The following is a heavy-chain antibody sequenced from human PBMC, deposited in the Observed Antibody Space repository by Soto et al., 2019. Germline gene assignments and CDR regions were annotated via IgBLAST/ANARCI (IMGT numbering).Heavy chain of an antibody. CDR2: ISWNSGSI. CDR3: AKDIGEGEAGRYWYFDL. V-gene: IGHV3-9*01. CDR1: GFTFDDYA. J-gene: IGHJ2*01. Sequence: EVQLVESGGGLVQPGRSLRLSCAASGFTFDDYAMHWVRQAPGKGLEWVSGISWNSGSIGYADSVKGRFTISRDNAKNSLYLQMNSLRAEDTALYYCAKDIGEGEAGRYWYFDLWGRGTLVTVSS. D-gene: IGHD3-10*01.